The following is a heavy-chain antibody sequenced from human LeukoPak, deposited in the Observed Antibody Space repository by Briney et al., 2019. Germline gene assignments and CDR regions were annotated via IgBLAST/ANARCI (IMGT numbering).Heavy chain of an antibody. V-gene: IGHV3-23*01. D-gene: IGHD3-22*01. Sequence: GGSLRLSCAASGFTFSSYAMSWVRQAPGKGLEWVSAISVSGGSTYYADSVKGRFTISRNNSKNTLYLQMNSLRAEDTAVYYCAKGGYYYDSSERYFDYWGQGTLVTVSS. CDR2: ISVSGGST. CDR3: AKGGYYYDSSERYFDY. CDR1: GFTFSSYA. J-gene: IGHJ4*02.